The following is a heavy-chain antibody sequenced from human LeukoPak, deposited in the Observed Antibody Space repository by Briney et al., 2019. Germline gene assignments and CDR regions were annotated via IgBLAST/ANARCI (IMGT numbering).Heavy chain of an antibody. Sequence: SETLSLTCTVSGGSISSYYWSWIRQPPGKGLEWIGYIYYSGSTNYNPSLKSRVTISVDTSKNQFSLKLSSVTAADTAVYYCARGEWLFTRRYFDYWGQGTLVTVSS. CDR1: GGSISSYY. CDR2: IYYSGST. J-gene: IGHJ4*02. D-gene: IGHD3-3*01. CDR3: ARGEWLFTRRYFDY. V-gene: IGHV4-59*01.